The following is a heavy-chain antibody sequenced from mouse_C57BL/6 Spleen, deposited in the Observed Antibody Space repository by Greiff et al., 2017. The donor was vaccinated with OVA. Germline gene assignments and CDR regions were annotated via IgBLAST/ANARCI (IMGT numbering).Heavy chain of an antibody. J-gene: IGHJ4*01. V-gene: IGHV1-50*01. CDR2: IDPSDSST. Sequence: QVQLQQPGAELVKPGASVKLSCKASGYTFTSYWMQWVKQRPGQGLEWIGEIDPSDSSTNYNQKFKGKATMTVDTSYRTSYMQLSSLTSEDSAVYYCARGYYAMDYWGQGTSVTVSS. CDR3: ARGYYAMDY. CDR1: GYTFTSYW.